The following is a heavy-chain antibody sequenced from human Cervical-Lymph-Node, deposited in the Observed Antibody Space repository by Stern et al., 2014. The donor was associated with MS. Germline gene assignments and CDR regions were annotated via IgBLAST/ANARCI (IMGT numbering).Heavy chain of an antibody. J-gene: IGHJ3*02. Sequence: VQLEESGPGLVKPSQTLSLTCTVSGDSISSGGYHWGWIRQHPGKGLEWIGYIYYSGGTYYNPSLKSPVTISLDASRNQFSLKMRSVTAADTAVYFCARTLRGAPLDIWGQGTMVTVSS. CDR1: GDSISSGGYH. CDR3: ARTLRGAPLDI. V-gene: IGHV4-31*01. D-gene: IGHD3-10*01. CDR2: IYYSGGT.